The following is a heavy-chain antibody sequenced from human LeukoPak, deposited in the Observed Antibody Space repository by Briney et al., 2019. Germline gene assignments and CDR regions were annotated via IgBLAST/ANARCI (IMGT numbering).Heavy chain of an antibody. CDR2: IIPILGIA. J-gene: IGHJ4*02. CDR3: ARDAIPEYDSSGYYPDY. Sequence: SVKVSCKASGGTFSSYAISWVRQAPGQGLEWMGRIIPILGIANYAQKFQGRVTITADKSTSTAYMELSSLRSEDTAVHYCARDAIPEYDSSGYYPDYWGQGTLVTVSS. CDR1: GGTFSSYA. V-gene: IGHV1-69*10. D-gene: IGHD3-22*01.